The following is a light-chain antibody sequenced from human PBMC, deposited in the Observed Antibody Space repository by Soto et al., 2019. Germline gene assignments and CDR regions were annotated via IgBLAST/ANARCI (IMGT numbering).Light chain of an antibody. CDR3: SSFTSSGTYV. V-gene: IGLV2-14*01. Sequence: QSAPTQPASLFGAPGQSLPVFRPGNSREVGAYNYVSWYQQHPGKAPKLMIYDVSNRPSGVSNRFSGSKSGNTASLTISGLQAEDEADYYCSSFTSSGTYVFGAGTKVTVL. CDR1: SREVGAYNY. J-gene: IGLJ1*01. CDR2: DVS.